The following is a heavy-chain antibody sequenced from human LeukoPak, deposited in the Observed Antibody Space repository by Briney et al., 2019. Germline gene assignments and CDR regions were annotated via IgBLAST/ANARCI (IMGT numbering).Heavy chain of an antibody. Sequence: PSETLSLTCTVSGGSISSGDYYWSWIRQPPGRGLEWIGYIYCSWSTYYYPSLKSRVNISVDTSKNQFSLKLSSVTAADTAVYYCARGVMGDRNDYFDYWGQGTLVTVSS. J-gene: IGHJ4*02. CDR2: IYCSWST. D-gene: IGHD3-16*01. CDR1: GGSISSGDYY. V-gene: IGHV4-30-4*08. CDR3: ARGVMGDRNDYFDY.